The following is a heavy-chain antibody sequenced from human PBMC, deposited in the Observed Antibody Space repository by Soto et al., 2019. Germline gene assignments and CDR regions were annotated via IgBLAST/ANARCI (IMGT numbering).Heavy chain of an antibody. CDR2: ISSSSSYI. CDR3: ASIVGVGATEGIDY. CDR1: GFTFSSYS. V-gene: IGHV3-21*01. J-gene: IGHJ4*02. Sequence: EVQLVESGGGLVKPGGSLRLSCAASGFTFSSYSMNWVRQAPGKVLERVSSISSSSSYIYYADSVKGRFTISRDNAKNSLYLTMNSLRAEDTAVYYCASIVGVGATEGIDYWGQGTLVTVSS. D-gene: IGHD1-26*01.